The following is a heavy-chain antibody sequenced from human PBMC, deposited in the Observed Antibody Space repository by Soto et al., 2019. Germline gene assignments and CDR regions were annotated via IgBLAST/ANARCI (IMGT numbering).Heavy chain of an antibody. CDR3: ASGKSKMTQDRMGFYYYMDV. D-gene: IGHD2-15*01. CDR2: VIPLLDAS. CDR1: GATFNDYT. Sequence: QVQLVQSGAEVKKPGSSVRISCAASGATFNDYTFTWVRRAPGQGLEWMGRVIPLLDASNYAEKFQDRVTITADRSTSTVYMELSGQKSEDSAIYYCASGKSKMTQDRMGFYYYMDVWGKGTTVTVSS. J-gene: IGHJ6*03. V-gene: IGHV1-69*08.